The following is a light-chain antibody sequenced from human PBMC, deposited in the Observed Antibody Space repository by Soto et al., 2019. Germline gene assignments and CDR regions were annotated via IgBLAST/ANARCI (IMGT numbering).Light chain of an antibody. J-gene: IGKJ1*01. Sequence: EIVMTQSPATLSVSPGERATLSCRASQNVGNNLVWYQQKPGQAPRLLIYGASTRAAGIPDRFSGSASGTEFTLTISSLHSEDFAVYYCHQCNEWPWTFGQGTKVDIK. CDR3: HQCNEWPWT. CDR1: QNVGNN. CDR2: GAS. V-gene: IGKV3-15*01.